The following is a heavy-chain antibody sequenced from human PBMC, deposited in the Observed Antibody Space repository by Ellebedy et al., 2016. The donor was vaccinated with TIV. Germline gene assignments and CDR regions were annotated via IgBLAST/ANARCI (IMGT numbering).Heavy chain of an antibody. V-gene: IGHV3-48*03. CDR3: ATGAYDI. Sequence: GESLKISCVASGFTFDSYAMHWVRQAPGKGLEWVSYISDSGSTIFYADSVKGRFTVSRDNAKTSLYLQMGSLTAEDTAVYYCATGAYDIWGQGTMVTVSS. J-gene: IGHJ3*02. CDR2: ISDSGSTI. CDR1: GFTFDSYA.